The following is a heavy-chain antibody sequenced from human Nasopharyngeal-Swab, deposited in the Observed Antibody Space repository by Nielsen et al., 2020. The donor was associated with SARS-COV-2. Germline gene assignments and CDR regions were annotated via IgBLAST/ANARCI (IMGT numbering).Heavy chain of an antibody. Sequence: GESLKISCAASGFTFSSYWMRWVRQAPGKGLVWVSRINRDGSSTSYADSVKGRFTSSRDNAKNTLYLQMNSLRAEDTAVYYCARVKYDSSGYLYSGSDYWGQGTLVTVSS. D-gene: IGHD3-22*01. CDR2: INRDGSST. CDR3: ARVKYDSSGYLYSGSDY. CDR1: GFTFSSYW. J-gene: IGHJ4*02. V-gene: IGHV3-74*01.